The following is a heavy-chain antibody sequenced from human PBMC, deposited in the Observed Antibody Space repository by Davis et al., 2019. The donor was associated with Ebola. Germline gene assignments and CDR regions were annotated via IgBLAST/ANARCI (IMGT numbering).Heavy chain of an antibody. Sequence: PGGSLRLSCAASGFTFSSYAMSWVRQAPGKGLEWVSAISGSGGSTYYADSVKGRFTISRDNSKNTLYLQMNSLRAEDTAVYYCARVPKEYRYSSSWSPFDYWGQGTLVTVSS. J-gene: IGHJ4*02. CDR3: ARVPKEYRYSSSWSPFDY. CDR2: ISGSGGST. V-gene: IGHV3-23*01. D-gene: IGHD6-13*01. CDR1: GFTFSSYA.